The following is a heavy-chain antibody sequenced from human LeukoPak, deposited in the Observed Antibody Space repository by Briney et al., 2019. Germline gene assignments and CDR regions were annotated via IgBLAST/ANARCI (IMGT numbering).Heavy chain of an antibody. D-gene: IGHD3-22*01. CDR2: INHSGST. V-gene: IGHV4-34*01. CDR3: ARGNRVYYDSSFDP. J-gene: IGHJ5*02. CDR1: GGSFSGYY. Sequence: NPSETLSLTCAVYGGSFSGYYWSWIRQPPGKGPEWIGEINHSGSTNYNPSLKSRVTISVNTSKNQFSLKLSSVTAADTAVYYCARGNRVYYDSSFDPWGQGTLVTVSS.